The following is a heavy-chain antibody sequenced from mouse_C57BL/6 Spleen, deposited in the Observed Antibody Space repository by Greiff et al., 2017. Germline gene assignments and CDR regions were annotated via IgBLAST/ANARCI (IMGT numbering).Heavy chain of an antibody. Sequence: VQLQQPGAELVKPGASVKMSCKASGYTFTSYWITWVKQRPGQGLEWIGDIYPGSGSTNYNEKFKSKATLTVDTSSSTAYMQLSSLTSEDSAVYYCARSSYYGSSPYYFDYWGQGTTLTVSS. CDR1: GYTFTSYW. D-gene: IGHD1-1*01. J-gene: IGHJ2*01. CDR2: IYPGSGST. CDR3: ARSSYYGSSPYYFDY. V-gene: IGHV1-55*01.